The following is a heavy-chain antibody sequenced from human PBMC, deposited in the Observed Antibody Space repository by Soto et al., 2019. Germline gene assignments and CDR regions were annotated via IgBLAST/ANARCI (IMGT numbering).Heavy chain of an antibody. CDR3: ARDGTLSGGCSGGSCYSGGLYYYYGMDV. D-gene: IGHD2-15*01. J-gene: IGHJ6*02. Sequence: GESLKISCAASGFTFSSYWMSWVRQAPGKGLEWVANIKQDGSEKYYVDSVKGRFTISRDNAKNSLYLQMNSLRAEDTAVYYCARDGTLSGGCSGGSCYSGGLYYYYGMDVWGQGTTVTVSS. CDR2: IKQDGSEK. CDR1: GFTFSSYW. V-gene: IGHV3-7*01.